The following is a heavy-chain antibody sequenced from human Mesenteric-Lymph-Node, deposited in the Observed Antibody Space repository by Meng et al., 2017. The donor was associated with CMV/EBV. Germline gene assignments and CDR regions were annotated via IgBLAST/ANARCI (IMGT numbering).Heavy chain of an antibody. J-gene: IGHJ4*02. CDR3: ARHQRWLKSEGGFNY. CDR1: GWYFSGYC. CDR2: INHSGIT. Sequence: QGQLQEWVARPLRPSEALSLPCFGYGWYFSGYCWSWIRQSPGKVLEWIGEINHSGITNYNPSLKSRVTISVDTSKTQFSLKLSSVTAAETAVYYCARHQRWLKSEGGFNYWGQGTLVTVSS. V-gene: IGHV4-34*01. D-gene: IGHD4-23*01.